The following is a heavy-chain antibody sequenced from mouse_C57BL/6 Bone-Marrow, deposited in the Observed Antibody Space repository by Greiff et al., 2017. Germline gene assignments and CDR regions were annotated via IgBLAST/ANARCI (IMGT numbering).Heavy chain of an antibody. V-gene: IGHV3-6*01. D-gene: IGHD2-2*01. CDR3: ARGGWLPPVDY. J-gene: IGHJ2*01. CDR2: ISYDGSN. Sequence: EVQLQESGPGLVKPSQSLSLTCSVTGYSITSGYYWNWIRQFPGNKLEWMGYISYDGSNNYNPSLKNRISITPDTAKNQFFLKLNSMTTEDTAAYYCARGGWLPPVDYWGQGTTLTVSS. CDR1: GYSITSGYY.